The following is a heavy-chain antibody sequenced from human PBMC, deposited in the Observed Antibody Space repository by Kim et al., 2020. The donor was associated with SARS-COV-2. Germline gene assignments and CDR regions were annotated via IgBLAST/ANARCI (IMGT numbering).Heavy chain of an antibody. CDR1: GGSISSSSYY. CDR2: IYYSGST. Sequence: SETLSLTYTVSGGSISSSSYYWGWIRQPPGKGLEWIGSIYYSGSTYYNPSLKSRVTISVDTSKNQFSLKLSSVTAADTAVYYCARTRVRLLPGIAVAGTGEAFDIWGQGTMVTVSS. V-gene: IGHV4-39*01. J-gene: IGHJ3*02. D-gene: IGHD6-19*01. CDR3: ARTRVRLLPGIAVAGTGEAFDI.